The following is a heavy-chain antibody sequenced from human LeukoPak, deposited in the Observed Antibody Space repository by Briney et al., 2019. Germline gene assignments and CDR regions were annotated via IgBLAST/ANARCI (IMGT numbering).Heavy chain of an antibody. CDR2: ISGSGGST. Sequence: PGGSLRLSCAASGFTFSSYGMSWVRQAPGKGLEWVSAISGSGGSTYYADSVKGRFTISRDNAKNSLYLQMNSLRAEDTAVYYCARDGGSYSPFDYWGQGTLVTVSS. CDR1: GFTFSSYG. V-gene: IGHV3-23*01. CDR3: ARDGGSYSPFDY. D-gene: IGHD1-26*01. J-gene: IGHJ4*02.